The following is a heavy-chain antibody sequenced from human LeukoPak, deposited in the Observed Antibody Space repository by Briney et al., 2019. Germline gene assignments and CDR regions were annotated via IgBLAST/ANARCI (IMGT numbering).Heavy chain of an antibody. CDR1: GFTFDDYA. D-gene: IGHD3-16*01. CDR3: ARWGTRDY. Sequence: PGGSLRLSCAASGFTFDDYAMHWVRQAPGKGLEWVSSISSSSSYIYYADSVKGRFTISRDNAKNSLYLQMNSLRAEDTAVYYCARWGTRDYWGQGTLVTVSS. CDR2: ISSSSSYI. J-gene: IGHJ4*02. V-gene: IGHV3-21*01.